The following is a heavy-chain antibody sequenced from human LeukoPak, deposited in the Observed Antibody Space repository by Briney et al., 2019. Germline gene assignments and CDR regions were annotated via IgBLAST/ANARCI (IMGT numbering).Heavy chain of an antibody. V-gene: IGHV3-21*01. CDR3: AKEGRAYYDFWSGSTDAFDI. Sequence: GGSLRLSCAASGFTFSSYSMNWVRQAPGKGLEWVSSISSSSSYIYYADSVKGRFTISRDNAKNTLYLQMNSLRAEDTAVYYCAKEGRAYYDFWSGSTDAFDIWGQGTMVTVSS. J-gene: IGHJ3*02. CDR2: ISSSSSYI. CDR1: GFTFSSYS. D-gene: IGHD3-3*01.